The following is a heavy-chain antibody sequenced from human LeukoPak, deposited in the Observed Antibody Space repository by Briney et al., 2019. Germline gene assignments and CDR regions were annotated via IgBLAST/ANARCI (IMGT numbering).Heavy chain of an antibody. V-gene: IGHV4-39*07. Sequence: SETLSLTCTVSGGSISSSSYYWGWIRQPPGKGLEWIASIYYTGSTSYYPSLQSRVTISLDAPKKQFSLKLSSVTAADTAVYYCAKVTASGFFDYWGQGTLVTVSS. J-gene: IGHJ4*02. CDR3: AKVTASGFFDY. D-gene: IGHD2-21*02. CDR1: GGSISSSSYY. CDR2: IYYTGST.